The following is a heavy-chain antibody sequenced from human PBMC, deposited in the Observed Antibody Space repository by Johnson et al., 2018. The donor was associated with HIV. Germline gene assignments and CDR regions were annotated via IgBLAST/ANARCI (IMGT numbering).Heavy chain of an antibody. J-gene: IGHJ3*01. V-gene: IGHV3-66*02. CDR2: IYSGGST. CDR3: AKESNWGVGTTGHDSLDV. Sequence: VQLVESGGGLVQPGGSLRLSCAASGFTVSSNYMSWVRQAPGKGLEWVSVIYSGGSTYYADSVKGRFTISSDNSKNKLYLQMTSLGAEDTAVYYCAKESNWGVGTTGHDSLDVWGQGTLVIVSS. D-gene: IGHD1-26*01. CDR1: GFTVSSNY.